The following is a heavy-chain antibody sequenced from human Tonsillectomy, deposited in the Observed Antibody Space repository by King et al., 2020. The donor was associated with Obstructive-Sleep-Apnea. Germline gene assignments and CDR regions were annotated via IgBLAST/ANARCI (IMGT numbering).Heavy chain of an antibody. D-gene: IGHD5-24*01. CDR3: ARVVADGYDAFDI. J-gene: IGHJ3*02. Sequence: QFTLKESGPALVKSTQTLTLTCTFSGFSLTTRAMCVSWIRQPPGKALEWLALIDWADDKYYSTSLKTRLTISKDTSKNQVALTMTNLDPAETGTYYCARVVADGYDAFDIWGQGTMVTVSS. CDR1: GFSLTTRAMC. CDR2: IDWADDK. V-gene: IGHV2-70*01.